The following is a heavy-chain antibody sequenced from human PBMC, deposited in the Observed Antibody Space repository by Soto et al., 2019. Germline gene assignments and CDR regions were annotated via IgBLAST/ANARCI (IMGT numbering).Heavy chain of an antibody. V-gene: IGHV3-21*01. D-gene: IGHD3-22*01. J-gene: IGHJ3*02. Sequence: GGSLRLSCAASGFTLNRHTMNWVRQAPGKGLEWVSFIGSRTSDIYYADSVKGRFTISRDNAKNSLYLDLTRLRAEDTAVYFCVRDYYDTSGYPNTFDMWGQGTMVTVSS. CDR2: IGSRTSDI. CDR1: GFTLNRHT. CDR3: VRDYYDTSGYPNTFDM.